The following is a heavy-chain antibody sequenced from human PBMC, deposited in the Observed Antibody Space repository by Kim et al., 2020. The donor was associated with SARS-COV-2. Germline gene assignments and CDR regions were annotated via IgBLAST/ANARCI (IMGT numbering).Heavy chain of an antibody. CDR2: IYYSGST. V-gene: IGHV4-59*08. CDR3: ARHGDNYGWYFDL. J-gene: IGHJ2*01. CDR1: GGSISSYF. D-gene: IGHD3-16*01. Sequence: SETLSLTCTVSGGSISSYFWSWIRQPPGKGLEWIGYIYYSGSTNYTPSLKSRVTISVHTSKNQFSLKLSSVTAADTAVYYCARHGDNYGWYFDLWGRGTLVTVSS.